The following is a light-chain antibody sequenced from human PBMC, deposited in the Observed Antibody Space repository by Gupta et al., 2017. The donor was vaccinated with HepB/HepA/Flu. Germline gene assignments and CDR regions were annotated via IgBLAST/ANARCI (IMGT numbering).Light chain of an antibody. Sequence: IVLTQSPASLSLSPGERATLSCRASQSVSSYLAWYQQKPGQAPRLLIYDASNRDTGIPARFSGSGCGKDFTLTISSREQEDFAVYYCQQPSNWPPITFGQGTLLEIK. CDR2: DAS. CDR3: QQPSNWPPIT. J-gene: IGKJ5*01. CDR1: QSVSSY. V-gene: IGKV3-11*01.